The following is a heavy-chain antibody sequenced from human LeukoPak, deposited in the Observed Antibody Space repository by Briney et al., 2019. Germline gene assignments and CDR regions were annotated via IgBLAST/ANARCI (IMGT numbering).Heavy chain of an antibody. CDR2: ISGSGGST. Sequence: PGGSLRLSCAASRFTFSSYAMSWVRQAPGKGLEWVSAISGSGGSTYYADSVKGRFTISRDNSKNTLYLQMNSLRAEDTAVYYCAKDFLDSSGYLFDYWGQGTLVTVSS. CDR1: RFTFSSYA. D-gene: IGHD3-22*01. V-gene: IGHV3-23*01. J-gene: IGHJ4*02. CDR3: AKDFLDSSGYLFDY.